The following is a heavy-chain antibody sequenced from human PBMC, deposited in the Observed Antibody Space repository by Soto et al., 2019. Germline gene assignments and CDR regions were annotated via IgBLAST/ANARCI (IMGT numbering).Heavy chain of an antibody. D-gene: IGHD4-4*01. Sequence: GGSLRLSCAASGFNFNNYGMHWVRQAPGKGLEWVAVIWNDGNGYYYANSVKGRFTISRDNSKNTLFLQMSSLRSDDTAVYYCARDCYSNLIPCHYWGQGTLVTVSS. V-gene: IGHV3-33*01. CDR3: ARDCYSNLIPCHY. CDR2: IWNDGNGY. CDR1: GFNFNNYG. J-gene: IGHJ4*02.